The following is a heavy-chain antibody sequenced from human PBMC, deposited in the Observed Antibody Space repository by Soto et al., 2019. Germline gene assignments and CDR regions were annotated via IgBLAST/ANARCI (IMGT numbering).Heavy chain of an antibody. CDR2: INPDGGAT. Sequence: ASVKVSCKASGYTFAGYHIFWVRQAPGQGLEWVGWINPDGGATSYAPKFQGRITLTSDTSISTAYMELRRLSSDDTAIYYCATRLPTDFRGQGPLVTASS. CDR1: GYTFAGYH. V-gene: IGHV1-2*02. J-gene: IGHJ4*02. CDR3: ATRLPTDF. D-gene: IGHD2-2*01.